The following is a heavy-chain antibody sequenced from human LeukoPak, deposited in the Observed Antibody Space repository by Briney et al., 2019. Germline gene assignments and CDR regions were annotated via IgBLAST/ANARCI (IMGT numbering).Heavy chain of an antibody. V-gene: IGHV4-61*02. D-gene: IGHD1-14*01. Sequence: SQTLSLTCTVSGDSISSVSYYWSWIRQPAGKGLEWIGRIYASGSTSYTYFNPSLKSRVTTSIDTSKNQFSLKLSSVTAADTAVYYCAKYNARNWFDPWGQGTLVTVSS. CDR2: IYASGSTSYT. J-gene: IGHJ5*02. CDR3: AKYNARNWFDP. CDR1: GDSISSVSYY.